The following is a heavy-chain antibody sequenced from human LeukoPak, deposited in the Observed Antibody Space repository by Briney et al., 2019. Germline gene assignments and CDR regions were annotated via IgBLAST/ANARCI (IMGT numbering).Heavy chain of an antibody. J-gene: IGHJ4*02. D-gene: IGHD2-15*01. Sequence: GGSLRLSCAASGFTFCSYCMNWVRQAPGKGLEWVSFISSSSSTIYYADSVKGRFTISRDNAKNSLYLQMNSLRAEDTAVYYCARGISEIDYWGQGTLVTVST. CDR1: GFTFCSYC. CDR3: ARGISEIDY. CDR2: ISSSSSTI. V-gene: IGHV3-48*01.